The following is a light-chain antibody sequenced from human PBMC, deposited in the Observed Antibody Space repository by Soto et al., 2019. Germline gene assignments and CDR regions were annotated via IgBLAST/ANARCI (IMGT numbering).Light chain of an antibody. CDR2: GAS. J-gene: IGKJ5*01. V-gene: IGKV3-15*01. CDR3: QQRSNWPPPIT. Sequence: EIMMTQSPATLSVSPGERATLSCRASQSVSSSLAWYQQKPGQAPRLLIYGASTRATGIPDRFSGSGSGTDFTLTISSLEPEDFAVYYCQQRSNWPPPITFGQGTRLENK. CDR1: QSVSSS.